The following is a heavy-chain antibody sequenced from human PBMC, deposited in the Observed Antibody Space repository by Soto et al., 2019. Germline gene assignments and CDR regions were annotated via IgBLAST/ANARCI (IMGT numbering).Heavy chain of an antibody. CDR2: VFHTGTT. Sequence: QVQLQESGPGLVKPSGTLSLTCAVSGDSVSSPYYWCWVRQPPGKGLEWIGEVFHTGTTSYNPSLRSRFTISMNTSNNLFSLDLSYVAAADKAVYYCASYAGWYAVNSWGHGTLVIV. J-gene: IGHJ4*03. D-gene: IGHD6-19*01. CDR3: ASYAGWYAVNS. V-gene: IGHV4-4*02. CDR1: GDSVSSPYY.